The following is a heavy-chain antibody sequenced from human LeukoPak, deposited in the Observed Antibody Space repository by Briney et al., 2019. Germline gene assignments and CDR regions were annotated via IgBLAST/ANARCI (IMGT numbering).Heavy chain of an antibody. CDR1: GYTFTSYY. V-gene: IGHV1-46*01. CDR2: INPSGGST. D-gene: IGHD3-10*01. Sequence: ASVKVSCKASGYTFTSYYMHWVRQAPGQGLEWMGIINPSGGSTSYAQKFQGRVTMTRDTSINTAYMELTRLTSDDTALYYCARALPYGHWGQGTLVIVSS. J-gene: IGHJ4*02. CDR3: ARALPYGH.